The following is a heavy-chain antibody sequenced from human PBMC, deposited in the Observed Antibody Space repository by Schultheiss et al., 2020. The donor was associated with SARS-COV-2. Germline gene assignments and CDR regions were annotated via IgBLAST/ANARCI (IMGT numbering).Heavy chain of an antibody. Sequence: GGSLRLSCAASGFTFSSYGMHWVRQAPGKGLEWVAVISYDGSNKYYADSVKGRFTISRDNSKNTLYLQMNSLRAEDTAVYYCAKEFSIFGVVIRWNWFDPWGQGTLVTVSS. J-gene: IGHJ5*02. CDR1: GFTFSSYG. V-gene: IGHV3-30*18. CDR3: AKEFSIFGVVIRWNWFDP. D-gene: IGHD3-3*01. CDR2: ISYDGSNK.